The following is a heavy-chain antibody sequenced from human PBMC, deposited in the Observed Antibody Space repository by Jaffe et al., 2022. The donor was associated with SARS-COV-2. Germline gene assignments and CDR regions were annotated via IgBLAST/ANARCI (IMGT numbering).Heavy chain of an antibody. Sequence: EVQLVESGGGLVQPGGSLRLTCVATGFSFSNLGMKWVRQAPGKGLEWVAAVGTSGGFTSYADSVRGRFTISRDNPKNAVYLQMHSLRAEDTAVYYCSPHPYDSGGRHYYYQMDVWGKGTTVTVSS. J-gene: IGHJ6*03. CDR3: SPHPYDSGGRHYYYQMDV. D-gene: IGHD3-22*01. CDR1: GFSFSNLG. CDR2: VGTSGGFT. V-gene: IGHV3-23*04.